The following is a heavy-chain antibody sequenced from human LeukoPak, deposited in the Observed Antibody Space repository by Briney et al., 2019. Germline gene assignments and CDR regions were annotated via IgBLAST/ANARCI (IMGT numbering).Heavy chain of an antibody. J-gene: IGHJ4*02. CDR2: ISGSGGST. Sequence: GGSLRLSCAASGFTFSSHAMSWVRQAPGKGLEWVSAISGSGGSTYYADSVKGRFTISRDNSKNTLYLQMNSLRAEDTAAYYCAKGGQGVVPAAIAYWGQGTLVTVSS. CDR1: GFTFSSHA. V-gene: IGHV3-23*01. CDR3: AKGGQGVVPAAIAY. D-gene: IGHD2-2*01.